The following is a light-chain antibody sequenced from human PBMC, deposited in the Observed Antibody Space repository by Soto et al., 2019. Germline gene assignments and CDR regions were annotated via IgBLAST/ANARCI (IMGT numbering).Light chain of an antibody. Sequence: EIVLTQFPGTLSLSPGERATRSCRASQSVSGSYLAWYQHKPGQAPRLLIYVASIRATGIPDRFSGSGSGTDFTLTISRLEPEDFAVYYCQQFDSSPPKVTFGQGTRLEIK. CDR3: QQFDSSPPKVT. J-gene: IGKJ5*01. V-gene: IGKV3-20*01. CDR2: VAS. CDR1: QSVSGSY.